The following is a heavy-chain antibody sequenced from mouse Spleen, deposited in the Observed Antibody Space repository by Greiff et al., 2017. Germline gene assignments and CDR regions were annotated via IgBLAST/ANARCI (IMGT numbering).Heavy chain of an antibody. Sequence: VQLQQSVAELVRPGASVKLSCTASGFNIKNTYMHWVKQRPEQGLEWIGRIDPANGNTKYDPKFQGKATITADTSSNTAYLQLSSLTSEDTAVYYCAKVKLGRDWYFDVWGAGTTVTVSS. CDR3: AKVKLGRDWYFDV. CDR1: GFNIKNTY. D-gene: IGHD4-1*01. V-gene: IGHV14-3*01. J-gene: IGHJ1*01. CDR2: IDPANGNT.